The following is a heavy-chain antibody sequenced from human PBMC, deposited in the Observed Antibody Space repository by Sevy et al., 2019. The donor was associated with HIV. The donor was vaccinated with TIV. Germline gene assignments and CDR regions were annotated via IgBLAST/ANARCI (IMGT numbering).Heavy chain of an antibody. Sequence: ASVKVSCKASGYTFTSYGISWVRQAPGQGLEWMGWISAYNGNTNYAQKLQDRVTMTTDTSTSTAYMELRSLRSDDTAVYYCARETMVRGVIPPDAFDIWGQGTMVTVSS. CDR2: ISAYNGNT. J-gene: IGHJ3*02. V-gene: IGHV1-18*01. CDR3: ARETMVRGVIPPDAFDI. D-gene: IGHD3-10*01. CDR1: GYTFTSYG.